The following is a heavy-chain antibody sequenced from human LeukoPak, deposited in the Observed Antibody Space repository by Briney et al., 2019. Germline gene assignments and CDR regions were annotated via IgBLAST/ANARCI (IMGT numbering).Heavy chain of an antibody. CDR3: ARGWRITGTTLEWFDP. CDR2: IIPIFGTA. D-gene: IGHD1-20*01. CDR1: GGTFSSYA. V-gene: IGHV1-69*01. Sequence: GASVKVSCKASGGTFSSYAISWVRQAPGQGLEWMGGIIPIFGTANYAQKFQGRVTITADESTSTAYMELSSLRSEDTAVYYCARGWRITGTTLEWFDPWGQGTLVTVSS. J-gene: IGHJ5*02.